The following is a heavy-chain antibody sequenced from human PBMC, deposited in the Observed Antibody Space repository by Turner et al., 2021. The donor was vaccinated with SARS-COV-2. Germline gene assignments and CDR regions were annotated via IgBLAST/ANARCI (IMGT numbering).Heavy chain of an antibody. CDR3: VRSTYSSNWYLGDAFDV. CDR1: AFTFTSYA. V-gene: IGHV3-21*05. CDR2: ISVSTDYI. Sequence: EVHLADSGGGLVKPGGSLRLSCAASAFTFTSYAMNWVRQAPGRGLEWVSYISVSTDYIYYADSVKGRFTISRDNAQQSLLLQMNNLRVEDTALYYCVRSTYSSNWYLGDAFDVWGQGTLVTVSS. D-gene: IGHD6-13*01. J-gene: IGHJ3*01.